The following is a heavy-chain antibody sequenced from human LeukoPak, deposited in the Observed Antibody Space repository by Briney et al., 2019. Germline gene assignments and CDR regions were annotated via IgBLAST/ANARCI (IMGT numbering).Heavy chain of an antibody. CDR2: IYYTGNT. V-gene: IGHV4-39*07. CDR1: GDSIIGYY. Sequence: SETLSLTCSVSGDSIIGYYWGWIRQPPGKGLEWIGNIYYTGNTYYNSSLKSRFTISLDTSKNQFSLRLSSVTAADTAVYYCARHFTVTAYYYYYYYMDVWGKGTTVTVSS. J-gene: IGHJ6*03. D-gene: IGHD4-11*01. CDR3: ARHFTVTAYYYYYYYMDV.